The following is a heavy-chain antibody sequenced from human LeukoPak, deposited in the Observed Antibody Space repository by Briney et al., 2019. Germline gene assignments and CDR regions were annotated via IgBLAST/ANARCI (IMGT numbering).Heavy chain of an antibody. CDR3: ARGGSDWYLDY. V-gene: IGHV3-21*01. J-gene: IGHJ4*02. D-gene: IGHD3-16*01. CDR2: ITSSSSYK. Sequence: GGSLRLSCAASEFTFSSYSMNWVCQAPGKGLEWVSSITSSSSYKYYADSVKGRFTISRDNAKNSLNLQMNSLRAEDTAVYYCARGGSDWYLDYWGQGTLVTVSS. CDR1: EFTFSSYS.